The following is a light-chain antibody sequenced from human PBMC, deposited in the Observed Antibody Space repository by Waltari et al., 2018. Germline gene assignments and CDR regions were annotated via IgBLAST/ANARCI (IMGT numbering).Light chain of an antibody. J-gene: IGLJ3*02. V-gene: IGLV3-27*01. Sequence: SYDLTQPSPVSVSPGPTARHTCSGDILPTEYGRWFQQKPGQAPVQVLSKDNERPPGIPERFSGASTGTTVTLAISGAHVDDEADYYCYSAADNAVGVFGGGTKLTV. CDR2: KDN. CDR1: ILPTEY. CDR3: YSAADNAVGV.